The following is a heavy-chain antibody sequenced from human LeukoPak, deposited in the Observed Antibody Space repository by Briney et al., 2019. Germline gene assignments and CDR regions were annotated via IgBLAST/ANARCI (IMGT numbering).Heavy chain of an antibody. V-gene: IGHV3-64*04. CDR2: ISSNGAGT. Sequence: PGGSLRLSCSASGFSFSGNAMHWVRQAPGKGLEYVSAISSNGAGTYYVDSVKGRFTISRDNAKNTLYLQMNSLRAEDTAVYYCARGPGAYCGGDCPDYWGQGILVTVSS. CDR3: ARGPGAYCGGDCPDY. J-gene: IGHJ4*02. D-gene: IGHD2-21*02. CDR1: GFSFSGNA.